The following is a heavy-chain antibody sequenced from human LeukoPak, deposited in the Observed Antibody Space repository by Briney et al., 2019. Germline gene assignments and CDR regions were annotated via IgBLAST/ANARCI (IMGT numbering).Heavy chain of an antibody. V-gene: IGHV3-48*03. CDR2: ISSSGSTI. CDR1: GFTFSSYE. J-gene: IGHJ4*02. D-gene: IGHD5-12*01. Sequence: GGSLRLSCAASGFTFSSYEMNWVRQAPGKGLEWVSYISSSGSTIYYADSVKGRFTISRDNAKNSLYLQMNSLRAEDTAVCYCASPGYEAAYFDYWGQGTLVTVSS. CDR3: ASPGYEAAYFDY.